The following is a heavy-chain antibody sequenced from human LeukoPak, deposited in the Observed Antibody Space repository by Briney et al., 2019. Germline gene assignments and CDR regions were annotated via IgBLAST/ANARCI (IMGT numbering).Heavy chain of an antibody. V-gene: IGHV3-30*02. CDR1: GFTFSSYG. D-gene: IGHD3-22*01. CDR3: AKAPYYYYDSSGYYSYYHYMDV. J-gene: IGHJ6*03. Sequence: GGSLRLSCAASGFTFSSYGMHWVRQAPGKGLEWVAFIRYDGSNKYYAGSVKGRFTISRDNSKNTLYLQMNSLRAEDTAVYYCAKAPYYYYDSSGYYSYYHYMDVWGKGTTVTVSS. CDR2: IRYDGSNK.